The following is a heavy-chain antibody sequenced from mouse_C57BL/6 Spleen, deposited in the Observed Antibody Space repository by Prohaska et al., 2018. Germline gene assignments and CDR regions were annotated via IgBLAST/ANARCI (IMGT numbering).Heavy chain of an antibody. CDR2: IDPETGGT. CDR3: ARGNYYGGMDY. J-gene: IGHJ4*01. V-gene: IGHV1-15*01. D-gene: IGHD1-2*01. CDR1: GYTFTDYE. Sequence: VQLQQSGAELVRPGASVTLSCKASGYTFTDYEMHWVKQTPVHGLEWIGAIDPETGGTAYNQKFKSKATLTVDKPSSTAYMQLSSLTSEDSAVYYCARGNYYGGMDYWGQGTSVTVSS.